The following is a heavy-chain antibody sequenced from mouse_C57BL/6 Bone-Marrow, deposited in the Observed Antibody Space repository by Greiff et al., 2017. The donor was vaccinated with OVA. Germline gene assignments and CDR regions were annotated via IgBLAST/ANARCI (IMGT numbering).Heavy chain of an antibody. V-gene: IGHV1-54*01. J-gene: IGHJ4*01. CDR2: INPGSGGT. D-gene: IGHD2-1*01. CDR1: GYAFTNYL. CDR3: ARKEDGNYEDY. Sequence: VQLQESGAELVRPGTSVKVSCKASGYAFTNYLIEWVKQRPGQGLEWIGVINPGSGGTNYNEKFKGKATLTADKSSSTAYMQLSSLTSEDSAVYFCARKEDGNYEDYWGQGTSVTVSS.